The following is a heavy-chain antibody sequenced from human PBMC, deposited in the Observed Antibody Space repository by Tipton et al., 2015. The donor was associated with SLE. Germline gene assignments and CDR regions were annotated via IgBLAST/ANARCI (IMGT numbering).Heavy chain of an antibody. CDR1: GASISSDY. CDR3: ARAPEGDLLGGMDV. D-gene: IGHD3-16*01. V-gene: IGHV4-59*01. CDR2: INYNGHT. Sequence: TLSLTCTVSGASISSDYWTWIRQPTGKALEFIAYINYNGHTDYNPSLKSRASISLDTSRNQFSLQVRSLTAADTAVYYCARAPEGDLLGGMDVWGQGTPVTVSS. J-gene: IGHJ6*02.